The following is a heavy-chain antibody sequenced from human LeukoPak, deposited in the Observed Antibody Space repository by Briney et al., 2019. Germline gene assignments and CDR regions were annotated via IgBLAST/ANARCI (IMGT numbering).Heavy chain of an antibody. CDR1: GGSITNYH. J-gene: IGHJ4*02. Sequence: PSETLSLTCSVSGGSITNYHWSWIRQPPGRGLEWLGYIYDTGSTKYNPSLKSRVTISVDTSKNHFSLKLSSVTAADTAVYYCARVVDYGYSDYWGQGTLVTVAS. CDR3: ARVVDYGYSDY. D-gene: IGHD3-10*01. V-gene: IGHV4-59*01. CDR2: IYDTGST.